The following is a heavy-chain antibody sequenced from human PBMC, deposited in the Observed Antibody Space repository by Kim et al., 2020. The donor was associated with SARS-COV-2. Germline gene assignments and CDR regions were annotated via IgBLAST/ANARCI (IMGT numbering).Heavy chain of an antibody. D-gene: IGHD3-3*01. V-gene: IGHV4-39*01. CDR3: ARRQARITIFGVVIAYFDY. Sequence: SETLSLTCTVSGGSISSSSYYWGWIRQPPGKGLEWIGSIYYSGRTYYNPSLKSRVTISVDTSKNQFSLKLSSVTAADTAVYYCARRQARITIFGVVIAYFDYWGQGTLVPVSS. CDR2: IYYSGRT. J-gene: IGHJ4*02. CDR1: GGSISSSSYY.